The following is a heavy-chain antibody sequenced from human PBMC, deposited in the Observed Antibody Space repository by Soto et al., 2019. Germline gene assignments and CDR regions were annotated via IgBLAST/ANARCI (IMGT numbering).Heavy chain of an antibody. Sequence: EEQLVASGGGLVQPGGSLTLSCAASGFTFSKYGMNWVRQAPGKGLEWVAFISSSNTPTYHADPVKGRFTISRDNAKNALYLQIHSLSAEDMAVYYWARFLFVDFRSVEFIDYWGQGTLVTVSS. CDR1: GFTFSKYG. J-gene: IGHJ4*02. D-gene: IGHD2-21*01. V-gene: IGHV3-48*01. CDR2: ISSSNTPT. CDR3: ARFLFVDFRSVEFIDY.